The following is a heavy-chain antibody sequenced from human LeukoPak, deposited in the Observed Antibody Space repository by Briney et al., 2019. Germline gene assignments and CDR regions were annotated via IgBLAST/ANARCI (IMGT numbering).Heavy chain of an antibody. Sequence: PSETLSLTCAVYGGSFSGYYWSWIRQPPGKGLEWIGEINHSGSTNYNPSLKSRVTISVDTSKNQFSLKLSSVTAADTAVYYCARESIAAATDYWGQGTLVTVSS. CDR2: INHSGST. J-gene: IGHJ4*02. CDR3: ARESIAAATDY. D-gene: IGHD6-13*01. CDR1: GGSFSGYY. V-gene: IGHV4-34*01.